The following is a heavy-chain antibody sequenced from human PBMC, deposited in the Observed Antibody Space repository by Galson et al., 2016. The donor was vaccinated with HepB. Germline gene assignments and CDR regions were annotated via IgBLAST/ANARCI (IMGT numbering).Heavy chain of an antibody. Sequence: SLRLSCAASGFTFTSYAMHWVRQAPGKGLEWVAVISYDENNRYYADSVKGRFTISRDNSKNTLFLQMNSLGPEDTAVYYCARETRIAASLWYFDLWGRGTLMTVSS. CDR2: ISYDENNR. D-gene: IGHD2-15*01. CDR1: GFTFTSYA. J-gene: IGHJ2*01. V-gene: IGHV3-30-3*01. CDR3: ARETRIAASLWYFDL.